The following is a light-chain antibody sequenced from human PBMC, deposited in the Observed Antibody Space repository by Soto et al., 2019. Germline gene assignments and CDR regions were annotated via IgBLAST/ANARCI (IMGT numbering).Light chain of an antibody. CDR2: DAS. CDR1: QSISSSY. J-gene: IGKJ3*01. CDR3: QQRSNWPPLCT. Sequence: EIVLTQSPGTLSLSPGERGTLSCRASQSISSSYLAWYQQKPGQAPRLLIYDASNRATGIPARFSGSGSGPDFALTISSPEPEDFAVYYCQQRSNWPPLCTFGPVTKVYIQ. V-gene: IGKV3D-20*02.